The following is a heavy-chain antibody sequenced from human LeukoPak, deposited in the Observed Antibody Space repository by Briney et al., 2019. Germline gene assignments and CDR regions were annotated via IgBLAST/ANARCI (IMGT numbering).Heavy chain of an antibody. D-gene: IGHD2-2*01. V-gene: IGHV3-23*01. CDR2: ISGSGDDT. CDR1: GFTFSTYW. Sequence: PGGSLRLSCAASGFTFSTYWMTWVRQAPGTGLVWVSHISGSGDDTDYADPVKGRFTISRDNSKNTLYLQMNSLRAEDTAIYYCAKKGCTSNRCYVNSWGPGTLVTVSS. CDR3: AKKGCTSNRCYVNS. J-gene: IGHJ5*01.